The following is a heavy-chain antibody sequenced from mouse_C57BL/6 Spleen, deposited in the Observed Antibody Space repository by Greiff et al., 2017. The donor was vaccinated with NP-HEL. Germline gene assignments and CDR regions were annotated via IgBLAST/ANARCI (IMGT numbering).Heavy chain of an antibody. Sequence: VKVEESGPGLVQPSQSLSITCTVSGFSLTSYGVHWVRQSPGKGLEWLGVIWSGGSTDYNAAFISRLSISKDNSKSQVFFKMNSLQADDTAIYYCARKGFRYAMDYWGQGTSVTVSS. CDR3: ARKGFRYAMDY. CDR2: IWSGGST. J-gene: IGHJ4*01. CDR1: GFSLTSYG. V-gene: IGHV2-2*01.